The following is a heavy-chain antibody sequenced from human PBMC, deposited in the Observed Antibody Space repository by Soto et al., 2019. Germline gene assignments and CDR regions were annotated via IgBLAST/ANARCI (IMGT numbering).Heavy chain of an antibody. CDR1: GGSISSYY. J-gene: IGHJ5*02. Sequence: TSETLSLTCTVSGGSISSYYWSWIRQPPGKGLEWIGYIYYSGSTYYNPSLKSRVTISVDTSKNQFSLKLGSVTAADTAVYYCETQEVGGSYVYTFDPWGQGTLVTVSS. D-gene: IGHD1-26*01. CDR3: ETQEVGGSYVYTFDP. CDR2: IYYSGST. V-gene: IGHV4-59*04.